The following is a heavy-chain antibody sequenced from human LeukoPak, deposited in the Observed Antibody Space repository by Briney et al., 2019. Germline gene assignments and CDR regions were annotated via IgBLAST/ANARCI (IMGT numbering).Heavy chain of an antibody. CDR3: PFLDIYDGSGYYKGYFDY. V-gene: IGHV1-24*01. CDR1: GYTLTELS. J-gene: IGHJ4*02. Sequence: ASVKVSCKVSGYTLTELSIHWVRQAPGKGLEWMGGFDPEDGEKIYAQKFQGRVTMTEDTSTDTAYMELSSLRSEDTAVYYCPFLDIYDGSGYYKGYFDYWGQGTLVTVSS. CDR2: FDPEDGEK. D-gene: IGHD3-22*01.